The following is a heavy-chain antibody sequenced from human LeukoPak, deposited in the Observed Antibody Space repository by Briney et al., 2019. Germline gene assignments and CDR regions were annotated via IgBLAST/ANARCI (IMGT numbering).Heavy chain of an antibody. Sequence: GSLRLSCAASGFTFSSYGMHWIRQPPGKGLEWIGEINHSGSTNYNPSLKSRVTISVDTSKNQFSLKLSSVTAADTAVYYCARSPPYYDILTGYSYYYGMDVWGQGTTVTVSS. J-gene: IGHJ6*02. CDR2: INHSGST. CDR1: GFTFSSYG. V-gene: IGHV4-34*01. CDR3: ARSPPYYDILTGYSYYYGMDV. D-gene: IGHD3-9*01.